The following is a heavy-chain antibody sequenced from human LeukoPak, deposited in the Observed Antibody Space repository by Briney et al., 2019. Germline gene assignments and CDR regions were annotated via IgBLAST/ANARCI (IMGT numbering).Heavy chain of an antibody. D-gene: IGHD3-22*01. J-gene: IGHJ5*02. CDR1: GGSFSGYY. V-gene: IGHV4-34*01. CDR3: ARAGFYYDSSAFDP. Sequence: PSETLSLTCAVYGGSFSGYYWSWIRQPPGKGLEWIGEINHSGSTNYNPSLKSRVTMSVDTSKNQFSLNLNSVTAADTAVYYCARAGFYYDSSAFDPWGQGTLVTVSS. CDR2: INHSGST.